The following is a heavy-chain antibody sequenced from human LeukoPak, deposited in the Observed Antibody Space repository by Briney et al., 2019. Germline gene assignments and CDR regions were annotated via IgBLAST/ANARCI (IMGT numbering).Heavy chain of an antibody. CDR3: ARDAIVVVVAANDAFDI. D-gene: IGHD2-15*01. CDR1: GFTFSSYS. CDR2: ISSSSSYI. Sequence: GGSLRLSCAASGFTFSSYSMNWVRQAPGKGLEWVSSISSSSSYIYYADSVKGRFTISRDNAKNPLYLQMNSLRAEDTAVYYCARDAIVVVVAANDAFDIWGQGTMVTVSS. J-gene: IGHJ3*02. V-gene: IGHV3-21*01.